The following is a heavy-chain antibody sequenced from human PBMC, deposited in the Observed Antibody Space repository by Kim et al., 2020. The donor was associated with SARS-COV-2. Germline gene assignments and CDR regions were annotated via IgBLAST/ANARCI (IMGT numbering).Heavy chain of an antibody. D-gene: IGHD5-18*01. V-gene: IGHV3-33*06. CDR1: GFTFSSYG. CDR3: AKGWIQLWSPFDY. CDR2: IWYDGSNK. J-gene: IGHJ4*02. Sequence: GGSLRLSCAASGFTFSSYGMHWVRQAPGKGLEWVAVIWYDGSNKYYADSVKVRFTISRDNSKNTLYLQMNSLRAEDTAVYYCAKGWIQLWSPFDYWGQGTLVTVSS.